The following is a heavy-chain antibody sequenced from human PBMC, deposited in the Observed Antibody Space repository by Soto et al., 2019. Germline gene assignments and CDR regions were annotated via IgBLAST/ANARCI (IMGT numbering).Heavy chain of an antibody. Sequence: PGESLKISCKGSGYSFTSYWIGWVRQMPGKGLEWMGIIYPGDSDTRYSPPFQGQVTISADKSISTAYLQWSSLKASDTAMYYCARRAVPAATYNWFDPWGQGTLVTVSS. CDR3: ARRAVPAATYNWFDP. CDR2: IYPGDSDT. D-gene: IGHD2-2*01. J-gene: IGHJ5*02. V-gene: IGHV5-51*01. CDR1: GYSFTSYW.